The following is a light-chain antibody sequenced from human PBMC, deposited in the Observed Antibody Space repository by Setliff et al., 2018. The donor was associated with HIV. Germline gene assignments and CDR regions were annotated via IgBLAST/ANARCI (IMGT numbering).Light chain of an antibody. V-gene: IGLV3-21*04. J-gene: IGLJ1*01. CDR3: QVWDSTTDHSL. Sequence: SYELTQPPSVSVAPGKTARITCGGDNIGSKTVHWYQQKPGQAPIVVIYYDSDRPSGIPERFSGSNSGNTATLTISRVEAGDEADYYCQVWDSTTDHSLFGTGTK. CDR2: YDS. CDR1: NIGSKT.